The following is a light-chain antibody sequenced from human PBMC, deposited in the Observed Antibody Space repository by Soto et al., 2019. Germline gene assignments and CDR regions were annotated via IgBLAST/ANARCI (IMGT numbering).Light chain of an antibody. CDR3: CSYAGSSTLVV. Sequence: QSALTQPASVSGSPGQSITISCTGTSSDVGSYNVVSWYQQHPGKAPKVMIYEGSKRPSGVSNRFSGSKSGNTASPTISGLQAEDEADYYCCSYAGSSTLVVFGGGTKLTVL. CDR2: EGS. V-gene: IGLV2-23*01. CDR1: SSDVGSYNV. J-gene: IGLJ2*01.